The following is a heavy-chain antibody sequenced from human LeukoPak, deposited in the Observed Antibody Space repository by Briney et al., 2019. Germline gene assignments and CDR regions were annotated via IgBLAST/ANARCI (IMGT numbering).Heavy chain of an antibody. D-gene: IGHD2-15*01. V-gene: IGHV3-11*04. CDR3: ARVVGVVVAATSGSDY. J-gene: IGHJ4*02. Sequence: GYYWSWIRQPPGKGLEWFSYISTHGTTIYYADSVRARFTISRDNTNNSLFLQMNSLRAEDTAVYYCARVVGVVVAATSGSDYWGQGTLVTVSS. CDR1: GYY. CDR2: ISTHGTTI.